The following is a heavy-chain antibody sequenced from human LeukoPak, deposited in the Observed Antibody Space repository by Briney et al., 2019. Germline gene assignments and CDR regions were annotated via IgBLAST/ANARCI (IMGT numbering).Heavy chain of an antibody. CDR3: AKMEAAAGSLCY. CDR1: GFTFSSNA. CDR2: IGGDSRT. Sequence: GGSLRLSCAASGFTFSSNAMSWVRQAPGKGLEWVSGIGGDSRTHYADSVEGRFTISRDTSKNMLYLQMNNLRAEDTAVYYCAKMEAAAGSLCYWGQGTLVTVSS. D-gene: IGHD6-13*01. J-gene: IGHJ4*02. V-gene: IGHV3-23*01.